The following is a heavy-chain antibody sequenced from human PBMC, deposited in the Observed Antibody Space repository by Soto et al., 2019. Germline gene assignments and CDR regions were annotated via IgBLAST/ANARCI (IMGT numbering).Heavy chain of an antibody. CDR2: ISANDVGT. D-gene: IGHD1-20*01. J-gene: IGHJ4*02. Sequence: WGSLVLSCEPYVFTLRNYAMAWIRHAPGNGLEWVSLISANDVGTYYAESVKTRFTISTDQSRNTVYLQMDSLRADDTAIYYCAKAKNDYNWDNRPPFDYWGQGTLVTVSS. V-gene: IGHV3-23*01. CDR3: AKAKNDYNWDNRPPFDY. CDR1: VFTLRNYA.